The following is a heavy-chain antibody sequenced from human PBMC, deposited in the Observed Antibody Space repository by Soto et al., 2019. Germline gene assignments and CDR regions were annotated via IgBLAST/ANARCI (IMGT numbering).Heavy chain of an antibody. CDR1: GFTFSSYS. Sequence: GGSLRLSCAASGFTFSSYSMNWVRQAPGKGLEWVSYISSSSSTIYYADSVKGRFTISRDNSKNTLNLQMNSLRAEDTAVYYCAKIQGYSYGAFDYWGQGTLVTVSS. J-gene: IGHJ4*02. D-gene: IGHD5-18*01. CDR3: AKIQGYSYGAFDY. CDR2: ISSSSSTI. V-gene: IGHV3-48*01.